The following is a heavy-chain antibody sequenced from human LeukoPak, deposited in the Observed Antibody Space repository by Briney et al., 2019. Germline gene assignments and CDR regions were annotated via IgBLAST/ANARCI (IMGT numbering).Heavy chain of an antibody. V-gene: IGHV1-2*02. CDR2: TNPNSGAT. CDR3: ARGFEDGNNSEYYSDY. J-gene: IGHJ4*02. Sequence: ASVKVSCKASGYTFTDYYMHWVRQAPGQGLEWMGWTNPNSGATKYAQKFQGRVTMTRDTSISTSYMELSRLRSDDAAVYYCARGFEDGNNSEYYSDYWGQGTLVTVSS. D-gene: IGHD5-24*01. CDR1: GYTFTDYY.